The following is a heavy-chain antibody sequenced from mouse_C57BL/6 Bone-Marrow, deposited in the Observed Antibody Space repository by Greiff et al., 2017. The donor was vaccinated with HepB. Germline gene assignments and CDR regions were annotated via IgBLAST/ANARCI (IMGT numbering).Heavy chain of an antibody. V-gene: IGHV5-12*01. CDR2: LSNGGGST. Sequence: DVMLVESGGGLVQPGGSLKLSCAASGFTFSDYYMYWVRQTPEKRLEWVAYLSNGGGSTYYPDTVKGRFTISRDNAKNTLYLQMSRLKSEDTAMYYCARHGLGYFWYFDVGGTGTTVTVSS. CDR3: ARHGLGYFWYFDV. CDR1: GFTFSDYY. J-gene: IGHJ1*03.